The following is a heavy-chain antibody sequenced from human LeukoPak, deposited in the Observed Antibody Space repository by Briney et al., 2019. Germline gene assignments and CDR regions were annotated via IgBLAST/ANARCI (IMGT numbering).Heavy chain of an antibody. CDR3: AREGIAAAGTGFDY. V-gene: IGHV3-21*01. J-gene: IGHJ4*02. CDR1: GFTFGSYS. Sequence: PGGSLRLSCAASGFTFGSYSMNWVRQAPGKGLEWVSFISSSSSYIYYADSVKGRFTISRDNAKKSMYLQMNSLRAEDTAVYYCAREGIAAAGTGFDYWGQGTLVTVSS. CDR2: ISSSSSYI. D-gene: IGHD6-13*01.